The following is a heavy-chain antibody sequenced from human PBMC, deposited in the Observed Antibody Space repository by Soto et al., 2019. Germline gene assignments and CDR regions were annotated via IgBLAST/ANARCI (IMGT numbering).Heavy chain of an antibody. V-gene: IGHV3-74*01. CDR3: ARGPRVSSTGTGAH. D-gene: IGHD1-1*01. Sequence: GGSLRLSCAVSGFTFSADWMHWVRQVPGKGLTWVSRISDDGSTATYADSVKGRFVISRDNAKNSLYLEMNTLRVDDSGLYYCARGPRVSSTGTGAHWGRGTLVTVSS. CDR1: GFTFSADW. CDR2: ISDDGSTA. J-gene: IGHJ4*02.